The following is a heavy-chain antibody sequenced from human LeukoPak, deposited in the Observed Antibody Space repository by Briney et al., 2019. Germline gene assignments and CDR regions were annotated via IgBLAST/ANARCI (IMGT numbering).Heavy chain of an antibody. J-gene: IGHJ4*02. V-gene: IGHV3-23*01. Sequence: GGSLRLSCAASGFTFSSYWMHWVRQAPGKGLEWVSSLGSDGSTHYADSVQGRFTVSRDNTKNTLYLQMNSLRAEDTALYYCAKEGHVSELDYWGPGTLVTVSS. CDR2: LGSDGST. CDR3: AKEGHVSELDY. CDR1: GFTFSSYW. D-gene: IGHD3-10*01.